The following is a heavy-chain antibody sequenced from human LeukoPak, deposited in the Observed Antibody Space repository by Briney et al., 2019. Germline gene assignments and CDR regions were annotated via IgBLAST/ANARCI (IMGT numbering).Heavy chain of an antibody. CDR3: AREPVAGTGWFDP. D-gene: IGHD6-19*01. CDR1: GFTFSSYS. V-gene: IGHV3-21*01. Sequence: AGGSLRLSCAASGFTFSSYSMKWVGQAPGKGLEWVSSISSSSSYIYYADSVKGRFTISRDNAKNSLYLQMNSLRAEDTAVYYCAREPVAGTGWFDPWGQGTLVTVSS. J-gene: IGHJ5*02. CDR2: ISSSSSYI.